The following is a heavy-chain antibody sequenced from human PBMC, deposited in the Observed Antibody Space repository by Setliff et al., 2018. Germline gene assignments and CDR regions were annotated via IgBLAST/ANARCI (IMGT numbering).Heavy chain of an antibody. CDR1: GYTFTDHY. Sequence: EASVKVSCKASGYTFTDHYMHWVRQAPGQGLEWMGMINPGGGSTTYAQKFQGRVTMTRDTSTSTVYMELSSLRTEDTAVYYCARGYYDSYARPPNSYYYYMDVWGKGTTVTVSS. D-gene: IGHD3-22*01. CDR2: INPGGGST. V-gene: IGHV1-46*01. J-gene: IGHJ6*03. CDR3: ARGYYDSYARPPNSYYYYMDV.